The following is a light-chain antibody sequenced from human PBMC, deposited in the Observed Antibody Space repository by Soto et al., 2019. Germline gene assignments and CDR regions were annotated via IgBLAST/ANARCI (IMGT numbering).Light chain of an antibody. CDR3: LLDYAYFWA. J-gene: IGKJ1*01. V-gene: IGKV1-6*01. CDR1: QGIRSA. CDR2: AAS. Sequence: AIQVTQSPSSLSASVGDRVTITCQTSQGIRSALGWYQQKPGKVPKLLIYAASTLQSGVPSRFSGSGSGRDFTLTISSLQPEDVATYYCLLDYAYFWALGQGTKVDIK.